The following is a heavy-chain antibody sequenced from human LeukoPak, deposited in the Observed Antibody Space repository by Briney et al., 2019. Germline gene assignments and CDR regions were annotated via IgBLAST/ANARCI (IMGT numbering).Heavy chain of an antibody. CDR2: IHTSGST. V-gene: IGHV4-4*07. CDR1: GVSISSYY. CDR3: VRSSSSIFDY. J-gene: IGHJ4*02. Sequence: KTSETLSLTCTVSGVSISSYYWNWIRQPAGKGVEWIGRIHTSGSTNYNTSLKSRVTMSVETSKNKFSLKLSSVTAADTAVYYCVRSSSSIFDYCGQGTLVTVSS. D-gene: IGHD6-6*01.